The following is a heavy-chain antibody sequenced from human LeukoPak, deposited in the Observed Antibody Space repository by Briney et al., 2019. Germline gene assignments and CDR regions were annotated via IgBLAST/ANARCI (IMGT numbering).Heavy chain of an antibody. J-gene: IGHJ3*02. Sequence: GGSLRLSCAASGFTFSSYSMNWVRQAPGKGLEGVSYISSSSSTIYYADSVKGRFTISRGNAKNSLYLQMNSLRAEDTAVYYCARDLMVRTAPLVNRAFDIWGQGTMVTVSS. D-gene: IGHD3-10*01. CDR1: GFTFSSYS. V-gene: IGHV3-48*04. CDR2: ISSSSSTI. CDR3: ARDLMVRTAPLVNRAFDI.